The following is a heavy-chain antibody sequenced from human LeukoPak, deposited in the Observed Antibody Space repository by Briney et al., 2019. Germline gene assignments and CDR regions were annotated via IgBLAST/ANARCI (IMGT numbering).Heavy chain of an antibody. CDR2: IKSDGST. D-gene: IGHD3-22*01. CDR1: GFTFSSYA. CDR3: ARAPSEIGGYYPEYFRH. Sequence: GRSLRLSCAVSGFTFSSYAMHWVRQSPGKGLVWVSRIKSDGSTNYADSVKGRFTISRDNAKNTLSLQMNSLRAEDTGVYYCARAPSEIGGYYPEYFRHWGQGTLVTVSS. V-gene: IGHV3-74*01. J-gene: IGHJ1*01.